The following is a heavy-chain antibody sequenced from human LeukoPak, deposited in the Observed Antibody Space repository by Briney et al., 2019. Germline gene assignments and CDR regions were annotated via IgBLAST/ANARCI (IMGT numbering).Heavy chain of an antibody. V-gene: IGHV5-51*01. CDR2: IYPGDSDT. Sequence: GESLKISCKGSGYSFTSYWIGWVRLLPGKGLEWMGIIYPGDSDTRYSPSFQGQVTISADKSISTAYLQWSSLKASDTAMYYCARQGKTADRGVDYWGQGTLVTVSS. CDR3: ARQGKTADRGVDY. D-gene: IGHD3-22*01. CDR1: GYSFTSYW. J-gene: IGHJ4*02.